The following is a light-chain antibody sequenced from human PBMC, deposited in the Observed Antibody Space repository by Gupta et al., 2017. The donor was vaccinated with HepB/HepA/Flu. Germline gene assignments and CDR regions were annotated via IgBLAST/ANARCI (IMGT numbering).Light chain of an antibody. Sequence: DIQMTQSPSSLSASIGDRVTITCRASQRISNYLYWYQQKPGKAPNLLIFAAFKVKSGVPSRFSGSGSGTDFTLTISRLQPEDFANYYCQQSDSTPCNFGQGTKLDIK. V-gene: IGKV1-39*01. J-gene: IGKJ2*02. CDR2: AAF. CDR1: QRISNY. CDR3: QQSDSTPCN.